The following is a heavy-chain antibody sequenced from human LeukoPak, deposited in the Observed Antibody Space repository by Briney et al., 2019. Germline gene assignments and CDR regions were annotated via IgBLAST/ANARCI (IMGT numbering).Heavy chain of an antibody. CDR3: TGETYYFDH. CDR1: GIPCSTFW. CDR2: INQDGSEK. Sequence: GGSLRLSCAVSGIPCSTFWMSWLRQAPGKGLEWVANINQDGSEKYYVDSVRGRFAISRDNAKNSLYLQMNSLRPEDTAMYYCTGETYYFDHWGQGALVTVSS. J-gene: IGHJ4*02. V-gene: IGHV3-7*04.